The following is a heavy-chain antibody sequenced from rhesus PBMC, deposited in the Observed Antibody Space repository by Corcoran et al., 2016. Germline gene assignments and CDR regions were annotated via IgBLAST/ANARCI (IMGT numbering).Heavy chain of an antibody. CDR3: GSGSWNGVLDS. CDR2: IYGSSGCT. CDR1: GGSISGGYD. J-gene: IGHJ6*01. Sequence: QVQLQESGPGVVKPSETLSLTCAVSGGSISGGYDWSWIRQPPGKGLEWIGYIYGSSGCTNYNPSLWHRVTISKAASKNEFSLKRSSVTAADTAVYYCGSGSWNGVLDSWGQGVVVTVSS. V-gene: IGHV4-76*01. D-gene: IGHD6-25*01.